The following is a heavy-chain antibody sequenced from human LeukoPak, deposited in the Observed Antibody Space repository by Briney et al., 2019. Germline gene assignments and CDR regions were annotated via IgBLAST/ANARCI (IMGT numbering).Heavy chain of an antibody. D-gene: IGHD2-2*01. CDR2: ISYDGSNK. Sequence: PGRFLRLSCAASGFTFSSYAMHWVRQAPGKGLEWVAVISYDGSNKYYADSVKGRFTISRDNSKNTLYLQMNSLRAEDTAVYYCARETIVVVPAAKFSKFDPWGQGTLVTVSS. CDR3: ARETIVVVPAAKFSKFDP. J-gene: IGHJ5*02. V-gene: IGHV3-30-3*01. CDR1: GFTFSSYA.